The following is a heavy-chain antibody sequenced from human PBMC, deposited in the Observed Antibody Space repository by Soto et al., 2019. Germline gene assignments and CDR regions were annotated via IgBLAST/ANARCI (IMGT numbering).Heavy chain of an antibody. Sequence: ASVKVSCKASGYTFTSYGISWVRQAPGQGLEWMGWISAYNGNTHYAQKLQGRVTMTTDTSTSTAYMELRSLRSDDTAVYYCARDQYSSGSDAFDIWGQGTMVTVSS. V-gene: IGHV1-18*04. J-gene: IGHJ3*02. CDR3: ARDQYSSGSDAFDI. CDR1: GYTFTSYG. CDR2: ISAYNGNT. D-gene: IGHD6-19*01.